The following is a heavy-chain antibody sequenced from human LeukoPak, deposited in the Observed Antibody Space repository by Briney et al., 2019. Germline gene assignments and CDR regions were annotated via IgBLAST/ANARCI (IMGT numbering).Heavy chain of an antibody. Sequence: SETLSLTCTVSGYSISSGYYWGWIRQPPGKGLEWIGNIYHSGSTYYNPSLKSRVTISVDTSKKQFSLKLSSVTAADTAVYYCARSLDYGDYYMDVWGKGTAVTVSS. CDR1: GYSISSGYY. CDR3: ARSLDYGDYYMDV. V-gene: IGHV4-38-2*02. J-gene: IGHJ6*03. CDR2: IYHSGST. D-gene: IGHD4-17*01.